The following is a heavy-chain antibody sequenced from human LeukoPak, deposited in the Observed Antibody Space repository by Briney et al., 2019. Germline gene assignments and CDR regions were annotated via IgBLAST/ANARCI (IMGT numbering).Heavy chain of an antibody. D-gene: IGHD2-15*01. J-gene: IGHJ4*02. Sequence: SETLSLTCTVSGGSISSGSYYWSWIRQPAGKGLEWIGRIYTSGCTNYNPSLKSRVTISVDTSKNQFSLKLSSVTAADTAVYYCARIPATATYYFDYWGQGTLVTVSS. CDR1: GGSISSGSYY. V-gene: IGHV4-61*02. CDR2: IYTSGCT. CDR3: ARIPATATYYFDY.